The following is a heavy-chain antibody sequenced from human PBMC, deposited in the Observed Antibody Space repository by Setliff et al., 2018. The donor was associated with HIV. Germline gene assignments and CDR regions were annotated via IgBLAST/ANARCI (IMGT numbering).Heavy chain of an antibody. Sequence: PGGSLRLSCAASGFTFSDYYMSWIRQAPGKGLEWVSYISSSSSYTNYADSVKGRFTISRDNAKNSLYLQMNSLRAEDTAVYYCARSGFYDILTGYYTRDYFDYWGQGTLVT. V-gene: IGHV3-11*03. CDR1: GFTFSDYY. CDR3: ARSGFYDILTGYYTRDYFDY. J-gene: IGHJ4*02. CDR2: ISSSSSYT. D-gene: IGHD3-9*01.